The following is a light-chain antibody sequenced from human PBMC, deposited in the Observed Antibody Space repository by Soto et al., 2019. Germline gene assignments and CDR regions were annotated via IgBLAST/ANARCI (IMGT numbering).Light chain of an antibody. CDR2: GAS. Sequence: EIVLTQSPGTLSLSPGERSTLSCRASQSFSSTYLAWYQQKPGQAPRLLIYGASSRATGIPDRFSGGGSGTDFRLTSSRLDPEDFAVYYCQQYSSSPITFGQGTRLEIK. CDR3: QQYSSSPIT. V-gene: IGKV3-20*01. CDR1: QSFSSTY. J-gene: IGKJ5*01.